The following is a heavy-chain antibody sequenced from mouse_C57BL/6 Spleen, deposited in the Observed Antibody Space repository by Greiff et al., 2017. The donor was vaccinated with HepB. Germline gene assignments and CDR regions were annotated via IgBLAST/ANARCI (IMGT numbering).Heavy chain of an antibody. CDR2: IYPGDGDT. Sequence: QVQLQQSGPELVKPGASVKISCKASGYAFSSSWMNWVKQRPGKGLEWIGRIYPGDGDTNYNGKFKGKATLTADKSSSTAYMQLSSLTSEDSAVYFCATLYEYDASYYFDYWGQGTTLTVSS. V-gene: IGHV1-82*01. J-gene: IGHJ2*01. CDR3: ATLYEYDASYYFDY. CDR1: GYAFSSSW. D-gene: IGHD2-4*01.